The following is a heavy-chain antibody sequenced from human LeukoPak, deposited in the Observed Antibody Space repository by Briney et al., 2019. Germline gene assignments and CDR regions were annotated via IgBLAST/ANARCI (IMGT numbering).Heavy chain of an antibody. Sequence: ASVKVSCKASGYTFTSYYMHWVRQAPGQGLEWMGIINPSGGSTSYAQKFQGRVTMTRDMSTSTVYMELSSLRSEDTAVYYCARTQTFSSGWYGDFDYWGQGTLVTVSS. V-gene: IGHV1-46*01. CDR1: GYTFTSYY. CDR2: INPSGGST. J-gene: IGHJ4*02. D-gene: IGHD6-19*01. CDR3: ARTQTFSSGWYGDFDY.